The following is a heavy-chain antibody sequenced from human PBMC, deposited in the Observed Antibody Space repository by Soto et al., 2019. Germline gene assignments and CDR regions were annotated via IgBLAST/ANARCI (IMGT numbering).Heavy chain of an antibody. CDR1: GGSISSYY. J-gene: IGHJ6*03. V-gene: IGHV4-59*01. Sequence: SETLSLTCTVSGGSISSYYWSWIRQPPGKGLEWIGYIYYSGSTNYNPSLKSRVTISVDTSKNPFSLKLSSVTAADKAVYYCARDRPYDFWSGNYYMDVWGKGTTVTVSS. CDR3: ARDRPYDFWSGNYYMDV. CDR2: IYYSGST. D-gene: IGHD3-3*01.